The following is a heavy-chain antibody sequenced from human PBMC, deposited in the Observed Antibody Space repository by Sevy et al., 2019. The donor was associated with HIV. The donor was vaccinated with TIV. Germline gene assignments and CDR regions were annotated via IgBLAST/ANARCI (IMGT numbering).Heavy chain of an antibody. CDR3: ARRGGVPAATSGYYYYGMDV. V-gene: IGHV3-30*04. CDR1: GFTFSSDA. D-gene: IGHD2-2*01. CDR2: ISYDGSNK. J-gene: IGHJ6*02. Sequence: GGSLRLSCAASGFTFSSDAMHWVHQAPGKGLEWVAVISYDGSNKYYADSVKGRLTISRDNSKNTLYLQMNSLRAEDTAVYYCARRGGVPAATSGYYYYGMDVWGQGTTVTVSS.